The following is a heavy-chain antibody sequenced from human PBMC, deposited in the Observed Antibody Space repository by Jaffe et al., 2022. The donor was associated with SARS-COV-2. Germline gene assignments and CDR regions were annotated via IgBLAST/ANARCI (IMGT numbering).Heavy chain of an antibody. CDR3: AKGLRMLYYYGMDV. Sequence: EVKLLESGGGLAQPGGSLRLSCAASGFTFSNYAMNWVRQAPGKGLEWVSIIGSSDSSTYYTDSVKGRFTIYRDNSKNTLFMQMNSLSAEDTAIYYCAKGLRMLYYYGMDVWGQGTTVTVSS. D-gene: IGHD2-15*01. V-gene: IGHV3-23*01. CDR2: IGSSDSST. J-gene: IGHJ6*02. CDR1: GFTFSNYA.